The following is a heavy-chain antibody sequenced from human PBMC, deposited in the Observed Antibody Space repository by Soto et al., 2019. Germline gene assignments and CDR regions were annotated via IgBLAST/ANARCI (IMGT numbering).Heavy chain of an antibody. CDR2: IIPIFGTA. CDR1: GGTFSSYA. CDR3: ARGNLMGVVINWFDH. D-gene: IGHD3-3*01. V-gene: IGHV1-69*01. J-gene: IGHJ5*02. Sequence: QVQLVQSGAEVKKPGSSVKVSCKASGGTFSSYAISWVRQAPGQGLEWMGGIIPIFGTANYAQKFQGRVTISADESTRTAYMELSSLSSEDTAVYYCARGNLMGVVINWFDHWGQGTLVTVSS.